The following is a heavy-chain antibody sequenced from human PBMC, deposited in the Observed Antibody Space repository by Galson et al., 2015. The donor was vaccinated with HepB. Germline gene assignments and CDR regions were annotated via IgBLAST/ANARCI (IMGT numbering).Heavy chain of an antibody. D-gene: IGHD3-3*01. CDR1: GYTFTSYD. J-gene: IGHJ5*02. Sequence: SVKVSCKASGYTFTSYDINWVRQATGQGLEWMGWMNPNSGNTGYAQKFQGRVTMTRNTSISTAYMELSSLRSEDTAVYYCARGVRGGLRFLEWEVHFDPWGQGTLVTVSS. V-gene: IGHV1-8*01. CDR2: MNPNSGNT. CDR3: ARGVRGGLRFLEWEVHFDP.